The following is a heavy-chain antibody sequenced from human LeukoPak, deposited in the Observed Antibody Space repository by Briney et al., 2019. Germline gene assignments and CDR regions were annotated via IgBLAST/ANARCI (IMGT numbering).Heavy chain of an antibody. V-gene: IGHV3-73*01. CDR3: TRRNYYYYGMDV. CDR2: IRSKANSYAT. CDR1: GFTFSGSA. Sequence: HPGGSLKLSCAASGFTFSGSAMHWVRQASGKGLEWVGRIRSKANSYATAYAASVKGRFTISRDDSKNTAYLQMNSLKTEDTAVYYCTRRNYYYYGMDVWGQGTTVTVSS. J-gene: IGHJ6*02.